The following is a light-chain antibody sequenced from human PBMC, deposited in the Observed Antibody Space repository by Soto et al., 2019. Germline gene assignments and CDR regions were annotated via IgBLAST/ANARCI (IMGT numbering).Light chain of an antibody. V-gene: IGKV3-20*01. J-gene: IGKJ5*01. CDR1: QTVSSY. CDR2: GAS. CDR3: QQYGTSPIT. Sequence: ENVLTQSPGTLSLSPGERATLSCRASQTVSSYLTWYQQRPGQAPRLLIYGASKRATGIPERLSGSGSGTDFPLTISRLEPEEFALYYCQQYGTSPITFGQGTRLEIK.